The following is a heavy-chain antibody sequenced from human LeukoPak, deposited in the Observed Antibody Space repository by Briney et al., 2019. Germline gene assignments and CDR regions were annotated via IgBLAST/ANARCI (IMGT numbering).Heavy chain of an antibody. V-gene: IGHV3-23*01. D-gene: IGHD3-22*01. CDR1: GFTFSSYA. CDR3: AKGHDSSGYHAFDY. J-gene: IGHJ4*02. CDR2: ISGSGGST. Sequence: PGGSLRLSCAASGFTFSSYAMSWVRQAPGKGLEWVSAISGSGGSTYYADSVKGRFTISRDNSKSTLYLQMNSLRAEDTAVYYCAKGHDSSGYHAFDYWGQGTLVTVSS.